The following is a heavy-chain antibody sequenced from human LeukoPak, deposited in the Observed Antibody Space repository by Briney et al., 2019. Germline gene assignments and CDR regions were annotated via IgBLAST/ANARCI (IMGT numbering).Heavy chain of an antibody. V-gene: IGHV4-34*01. J-gene: IGHJ5*02. D-gene: IGHD3-10*01. Sequence: SETLSLTCAVYGGSFSDYYWSWIRQSPGKGLEWIGEINHSGSTNYNPSLKSRVTISVDTSKNQFSLKLNSVTAADTAVYYCARIGGVGFGERYNWFDPWGQGTLVTVSS. CDR3: ARIGGVGFGERYNWFDP. CDR2: INHSGST. CDR1: GGSFSDYY.